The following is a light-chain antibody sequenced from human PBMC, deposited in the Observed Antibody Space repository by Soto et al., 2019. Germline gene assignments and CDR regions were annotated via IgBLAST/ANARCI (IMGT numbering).Light chain of an antibody. J-gene: IGKJ2*01. CDR1: QSVLXSXNNKNY. CDR2: WAS. V-gene: IGKV4-1*01. Sequence: DIVMTQSPDSLAVSLGERATINCKSSQSVLXSXNNKNYLXSYQQKPGQPPKLLIYWASTRESGVPDRFSGSGSGTDFTLTISSLQAEDVAVYYCQQYYSTPYTFGQGTKLEIK. CDR3: QQYYSTPYT.